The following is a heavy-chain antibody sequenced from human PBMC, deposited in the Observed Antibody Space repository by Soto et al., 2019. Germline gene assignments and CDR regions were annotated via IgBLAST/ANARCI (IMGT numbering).Heavy chain of an antibody. CDR3: SRSLNS. V-gene: IGHV3-7*01. J-gene: IGHJ4*02. CDR1: GFTFSTYW. Sequence: PVGSLRLSCAASGFTFSTYWMDWVRQTPGKGLEWVANINQDGSEKNYVDSVKGRFTIYRDNAKNSLYLQMSSLTAEDSALYYCSRSLNSWGQGTLVTVS. CDR2: INQDGSEK.